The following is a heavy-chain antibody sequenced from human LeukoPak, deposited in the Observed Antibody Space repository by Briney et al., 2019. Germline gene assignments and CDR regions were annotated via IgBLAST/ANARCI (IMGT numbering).Heavy chain of an antibody. CDR2: INHSGST. CDR1: GGSFSGYY. CDR3: ARVRSDYYDSTAGGFDY. V-gene: IGHV4-34*01. Sequence: SETLSLTCAVYGGSFSGYYWSWIRQPPGKGLEWIGEINHSGSTNYNPSLKSRVTISVDTSKNQFSLKLSSVTAADTAVYYCARVRSDYYDSTAGGFDYWGQGTLVTVSS. D-gene: IGHD3-22*01. J-gene: IGHJ4*02.